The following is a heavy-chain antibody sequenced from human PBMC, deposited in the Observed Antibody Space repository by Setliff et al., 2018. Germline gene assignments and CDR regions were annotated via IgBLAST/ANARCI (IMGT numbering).Heavy chain of an antibody. Sequence: PSETLSLTCSVSGDSIISSRYYWGWIRQPPGKGLDWIASIFYSGSTYYNPSLKSRVTISEDTSKNQLSLKVDSVTAADTAVYYCARHSSMATMPLDPWGQGTLVTVSS. D-gene: IGHD5-12*01. CDR2: IFYSGST. V-gene: IGHV4-39*01. J-gene: IGHJ5*02. CDR3: ARHSSMATMPLDP. CDR1: GDSIISSRYY.